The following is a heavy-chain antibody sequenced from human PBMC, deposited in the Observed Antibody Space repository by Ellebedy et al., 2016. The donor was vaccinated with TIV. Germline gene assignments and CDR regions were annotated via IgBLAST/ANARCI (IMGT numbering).Heavy chain of an antibody. V-gene: IGHV3-23*01. CDR1: GFTFSPYA. J-gene: IGHJ1*01. D-gene: IGHD6-6*01. Sequence: GESLKISCAASGFTFSPYAMAWVRQAPGKGLEWVSGIVGSGAQKYADYVKGRFTISRDNSKNTLFLQVNSLRAEDTAVYYCMLKGLSARLYWGQGTLVTVSS. CDR2: IVGSGA. CDR3: MLKGLSARLY.